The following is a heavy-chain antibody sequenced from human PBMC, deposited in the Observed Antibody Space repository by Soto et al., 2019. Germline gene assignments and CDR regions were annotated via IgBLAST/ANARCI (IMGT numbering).Heavy chain of an antibody. J-gene: IGHJ5*02. D-gene: IGHD3-10*01. CDR2: IAASGHNT. Sequence: EVQVLESGGGLIQPGGSLRLSCAFSGLTFSRYAASWVRQAPGKRLEWVSGIAASGHNTYYADSVEGRFTISRDNSNNTLFLQMNNLRAEDTAVYYCAKAVGEYLYFFNTWGQGILVTVSS. V-gene: IGHV3-23*01. CDR1: GLTFSRYA. CDR3: AKAVGEYLYFFNT.